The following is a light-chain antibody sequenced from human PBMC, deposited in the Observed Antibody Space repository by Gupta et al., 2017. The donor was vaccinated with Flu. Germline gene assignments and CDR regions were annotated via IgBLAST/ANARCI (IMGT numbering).Light chain of an antibody. CDR1: NIGRKS. CDR3: QVWDSSSVHWV. V-gene: IGLV3-21*02. Sequence: SYVLTQPASVSVAPGQTARIPCGGNNIGRKSVHWYQRKPGQAPVLVVYDDSGRPSGIPERLSGSNSENTATLSISRVEAGDEADYYCQVWDSSSVHWVFGGGTKLTVL. CDR2: DDS. J-gene: IGLJ3*02.